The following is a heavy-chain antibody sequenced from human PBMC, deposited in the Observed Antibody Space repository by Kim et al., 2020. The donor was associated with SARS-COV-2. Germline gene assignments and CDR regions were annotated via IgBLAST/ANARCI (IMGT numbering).Heavy chain of an antibody. V-gene: IGHV1-24*01. D-gene: IGHD3-22*01. J-gene: IGHJ2*01. Sequence: FQGRVTMTEDTSTDTAYMELSSLRAEDTAVYYCATGSPSSGYSYWYFDLWGRGTLVTVSS. CDR3: ATGSPSSGYSYWYFDL.